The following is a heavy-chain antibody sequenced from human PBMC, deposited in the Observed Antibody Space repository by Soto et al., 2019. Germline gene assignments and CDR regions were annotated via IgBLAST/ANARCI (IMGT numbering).Heavy chain of an antibody. Sequence: QITLKESGPTLVKPTQTLTLTCTFSGFSLSTSGVGVGWIRQPPGKALEWLALIYWDDDKRYSPSLKSRLTISKDTSKNQLVPTMTNMDPVDTATYYCAYSRYTGSGVDYWGQGTLVTVSS. CDR2: IYWDDDK. D-gene: IGHD3-10*01. J-gene: IGHJ4*02. V-gene: IGHV2-5*02. CDR1: GFSLSTSGVG. CDR3: AYSRYTGSGVDY.